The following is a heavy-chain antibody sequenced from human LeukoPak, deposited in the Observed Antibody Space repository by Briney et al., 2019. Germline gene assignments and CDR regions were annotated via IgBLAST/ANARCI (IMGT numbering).Heavy chain of an antibody. J-gene: IGHJ3*02. CDR3: ARGYMYYYDSSGYYSHAFDI. D-gene: IGHD3-22*01. CDR1: GFTSSSYW. CDR2: IKQDGSEK. V-gene: IGHV3-7*01. Sequence: PGGSLRLSCAASGFTSSSYWMSWVRQAPGKGLEWVANIKQDGSEKYYVDSVKGRFTISRDNAKNSLYLQMNSLRAEDTAVYYCARGYMYYYDSSGYYSHAFDIWGQGTMVTVSS.